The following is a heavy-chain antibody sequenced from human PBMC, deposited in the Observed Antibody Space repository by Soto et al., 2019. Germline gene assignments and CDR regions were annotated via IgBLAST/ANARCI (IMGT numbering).Heavy chain of an antibody. CDR3: ARDFDIVVAGRGGMDY. D-gene: IGHD6-19*01. CDR2: IYSGGNT. CDR1: GFIVSNNY. Sequence: EVQLVESGGGLIQPGGSLKLSCAAYGFIVSNNYLSWVRQAPGKGLEWVSLIYSGGNTYYADSVKGRFTISRDTSKNTLYLQMKSVRAEDTAVYYCARDFDIVVAGRGGMDYWGQGTLVTVSS. V-gene: IGHV3-53*01. J-gene: IGHJ4*02.